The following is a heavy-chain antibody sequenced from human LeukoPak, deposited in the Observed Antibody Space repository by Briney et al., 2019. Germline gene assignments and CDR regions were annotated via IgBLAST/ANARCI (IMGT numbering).Heavy chain of an antibody. V-gene: IGHV1-69*06. Sequence: SVNVSSKASAGTFSSYAISLVRQAPGQGLEWIGRIIPIFGTANYAQKFQVRVTITADKSTSVAYMELSRLRHKAPALYYCASKNFRGYYDSSGISYYFDYWGQGTLVSVSS. J-gene: IGHJ4*02. CDR3: ASKNFRGYYDSSGISYYFDY. D-gene: IGHD3-22*01. CDR2: IIPIFGTA. CDR1: AGTFSSYA.